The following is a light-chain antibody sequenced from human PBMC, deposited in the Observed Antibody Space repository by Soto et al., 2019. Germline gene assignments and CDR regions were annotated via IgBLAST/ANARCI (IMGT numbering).Light chain of an antibody. CDR3: RQRTNWPSEYT. Sequence: EIVLTQSPATLSLSPGERATLSCRASQSVSSYLAWYQQKPGQAPRLLIYDASNRDTGIPARFSGSWSGTQYTHTISSLEPEDFAFYYCRQRTNWPSEYTVGQGPKLEIK. CDR2: DAS. CDR1: QSVSSY. J-gene: IGKJ2*01. V-gene: IGKV3-11*01.